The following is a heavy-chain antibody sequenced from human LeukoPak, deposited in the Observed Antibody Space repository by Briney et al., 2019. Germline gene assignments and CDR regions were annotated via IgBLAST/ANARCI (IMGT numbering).Heavy chain of an antibody. J-gene: IGHJ6*02. Sequence: GRSLRLSCAASGFTFSSYAMHWVRQAPGKGLEWVAVISYDGSNKYYADSVKGRFTISRDNSKNTLYLQMNSLRAEDTAVYYCARNDWGVVTAIPVGYYYGMDVWGQGTTVTVSS. D-gene: IGHD2-21*02. CDR3: ARNDWGVVTAIPVGYYYGMDV. V-gene: IGHV3-30*04. CDR2: ISYDGSNK. CDR1: GFTFSSYA.